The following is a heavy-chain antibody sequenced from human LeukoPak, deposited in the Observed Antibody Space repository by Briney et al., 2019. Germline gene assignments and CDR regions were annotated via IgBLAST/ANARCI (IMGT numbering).Heavy chain of an antibody. Sequence: PGGSLRLSCAASGFTFSDTLMNWVGRVPGKGLEWVGNIKPDGSEAYYVDPVEGRFTISRDNVRDSLYLQMNSLRVDDTAVYYCARPGVAGGAFDVWGRGTGVTVSS. V-gene: IGHV3-7*01. CDR2: IKPDGSEA. CDR1: GFTFSDTL. D-gene: IGHD1-26*01. J-gene: IGHJ3*01. CDR3: ARPGVAGGAFDV.